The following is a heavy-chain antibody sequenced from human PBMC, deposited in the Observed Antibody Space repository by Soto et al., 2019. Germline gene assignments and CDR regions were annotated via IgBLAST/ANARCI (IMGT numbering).Heavy chain of an antibody. D-gene: IGHD2-2*01. CDR1: GGTFSSYA. V-gene: IGHV1-69*06. Sequence: GASVKVSCKASGGTFSSYAISWVRQAPGQGLEWMGGINPIFGTANYAQKVQGRVTITADKSTSTAYMELSSLRSEDTAVYYCAREGGDIVVVPAASEKENYYYYGMDVWGQGTTVTVSS. J-gene: IGHJ6*02. CDR2: INPIFGTA. CDR3: AREGGDIVVVPAASEKENYYYYGMDV.